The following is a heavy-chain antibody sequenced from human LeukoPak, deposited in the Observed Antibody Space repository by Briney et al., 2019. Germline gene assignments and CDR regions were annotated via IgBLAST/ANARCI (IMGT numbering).Heavy chain of an antibody. CDR2: IYYSGST. V-gene: IGHV4-59*08. D-gene: IGHD2-15*01. CDR1: GGSISSYY. Sequence: SETLSLTCTVSGGSISSYYWSWIRQPPGKGLEWIGYIYYSGSTNYNPSLKSRVTISVDTSKNQFSLKLSSVTAADTAVYYCARLYCSGGSCYSFDYWGQGTLVTVSS. J-gene: IGHJ4*02. CDR3: ARLYCSGGSCYSFDY.